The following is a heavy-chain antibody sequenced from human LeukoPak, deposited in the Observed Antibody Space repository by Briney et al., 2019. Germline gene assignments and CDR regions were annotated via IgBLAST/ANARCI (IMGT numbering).Heavy chain of an antibody. Sequence: ASVKVSFKASGYTFTGYYIHWVRQAPGQGLEWMGWINPNSGGTNYAQKFQGRVTMTRDTSISTAYMELSRLRSDDTAVYYCARVLLSSNWFDPWGQGTLVTVSS. CDR1: GYTFTGYY. V-gene: IGHV1-2*02. CDR3: ARVLLSSNWFDP. D-gene: IGHD2-15*01. J-gene: IGHJ5*02. CDR2: INPNSGGT.